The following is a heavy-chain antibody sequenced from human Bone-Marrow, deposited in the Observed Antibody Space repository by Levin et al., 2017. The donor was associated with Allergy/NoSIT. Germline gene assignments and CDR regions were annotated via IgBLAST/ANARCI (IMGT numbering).Heavy chain of an antibody. CDR3: ARARTPEITIFGVPYPKGEYYYYMDV. CDR2: IYYSGST. J-gene: IGHJ6*03. CDR1: GGSISSYY. Sequence: PSETLSLTCTVSGGSISSYYWSWIRQPPGKGLEWIGYIYYSGSTNYNPSLKSRVTISVDTSKNQFSLKLSSVTAADTAVYYCARARTPEITIFGVPYPKGEYYYYMDVWGKGTTVTVSS. V-gene: IGHV4-59*01. D-gene: IGHD3-3*01.